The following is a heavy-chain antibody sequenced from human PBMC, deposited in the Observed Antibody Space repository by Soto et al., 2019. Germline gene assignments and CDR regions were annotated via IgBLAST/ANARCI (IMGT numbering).Heavy chain of an antibody. D-gene: IGHD3-22*01. Sequence: SETLSLTCTVSGGSISSGGYYWNWIRQHPGKGQEWIGYIYYSGSTYYNPSLRSRVTISVDTSKNQFSLELSSVTAADTAVYYCARRGPNYYDSRGAFDIWGQGTMVTVSS. J-gene: IGHJ3*02. CDR2: IYYSGST. V-gene: IGHV4-31*03. CDR1: GGSISSGGYY. CDR3: ARRGPNYYDSRGAFDI.